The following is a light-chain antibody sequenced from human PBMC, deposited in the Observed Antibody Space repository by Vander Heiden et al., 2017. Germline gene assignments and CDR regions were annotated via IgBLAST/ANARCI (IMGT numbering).Light chain of an antibody. CDR2: KVS. J-gene: IGKJ1*01. V-gene: IGKV2-30*01. Sequence: DVVMTQSPLSLPVTLGQPASISCRSSQSLVYSDGNTYLNWFQQRPGQAPRRLIYKVSNRDFGVPDRSRGTWSGTDFTLKMSSVEAEDLRIYYCMHVTQWPPSTFGPGTKVXIK. CDR1: QSLVYSDGNTY. CDR3: MHVTQWPPST.